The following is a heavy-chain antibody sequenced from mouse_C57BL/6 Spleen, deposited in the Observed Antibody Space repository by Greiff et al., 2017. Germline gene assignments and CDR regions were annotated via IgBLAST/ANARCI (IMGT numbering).Heavy chain of an antibody. CDR1: GFSLTSYG. J-gene: IGHJ4*01. CDR2: LWSGGST. D-gene: IGHD3-3*01. CDR3: YRNRDLDFYRAIDY. V-gene: IGHV2-2*01. Sequence: QVQLKESGPGLVQPSQSLSITCTVSGFSLTSYGVHWVRQSPGKGLEWLGVLWSGGSTDYNAAFISCLSISKVNSKSPVFFKMNSLRAEDTAIYDCYRNRDLDFYRAIDYWGQGTSVTVSS.